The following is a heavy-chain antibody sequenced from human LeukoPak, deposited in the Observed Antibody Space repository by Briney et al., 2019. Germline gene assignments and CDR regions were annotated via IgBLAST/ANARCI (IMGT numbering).Heavy chain of an antibody. CDR2: IYTSGST. V-gene: IGHV4-61*02. D-gene: IGHD3-3*01. CDR3: ASGSYHYYFCSDYFLYYYMDV. J-gene: IGHJ6*03. Sequence: PSETLSLTCTVSGGSISSGSYYWSWIRQPAGKGLEWIGRIYTSGSTNYNPSPKSRVTISVDTSKNQFSLKLSSVTAADTAVYYCASGSYHYYFCSDYFLYYYMDVWGKGTTVTVSS. CDR1: GGSISSGSYY.